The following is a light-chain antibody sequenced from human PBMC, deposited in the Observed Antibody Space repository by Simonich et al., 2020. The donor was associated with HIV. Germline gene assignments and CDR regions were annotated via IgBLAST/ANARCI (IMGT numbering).Light chain of an antibody. CDR1: QDIINS. V-gene: IGKV1-NL1*01. J-gene: IGKJ2*01. CDR2: AAS. Sequence: DIQMTQSPSSLSASVGDRVTITCRASQDIINSLAWYQQNPGKAPKLLLYAASRLQSGGPSRFSGSGSGADYTLTISSLQPEDFATYYCQQYYSTPRTFGQGTKLEIK. CDR3: QQYYSTPRT.